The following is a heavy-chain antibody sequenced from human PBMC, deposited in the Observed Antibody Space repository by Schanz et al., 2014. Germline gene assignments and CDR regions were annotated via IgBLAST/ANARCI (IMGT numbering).Heavy chain of an antibody. D-gene: IGHD3-22*01. V-gene: IGHV3-66*01. CDR1: GFTVSSNH. CDR3: ARVHHYDPSGWGYFDY. J-gene: IGHJ4*02. CDR2: IYSGIGA. Sequence: EVQLVDSGGGLVQPGGSLRLSCAVSGFTVSSNHMSWVRQAPGKGLEWVSVIYSGIGAYYADSVKDRFTVSRDNSKNTVYLQMNRLRAEDTAVYYCARVHHYDPSGWGYFDYWGQGALVTVSS.